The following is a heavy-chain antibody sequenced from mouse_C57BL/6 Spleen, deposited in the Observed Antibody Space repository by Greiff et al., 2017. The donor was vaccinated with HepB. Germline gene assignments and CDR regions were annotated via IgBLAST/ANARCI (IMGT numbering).Heavy chain of an antibody. D-gene: IGHD3-2*02. CDR1: GYSFTGYF. Sequence: EVKLMESGPELVKPGDSVKISCKASGYSFTGYFMNWVMQSHGKSLEWIGRINPYNGDTFYNQKFKGKATLTVDKSSSTAHMELRSLTSEDSAVYYCARHQARYRYFDVWGTGTTVTVSS. V-gene: IGHV1-20*01. J-gene: IGHJ1*03. CDR2: INPYNGDT. CDR3: ARHQARYRYFDV.